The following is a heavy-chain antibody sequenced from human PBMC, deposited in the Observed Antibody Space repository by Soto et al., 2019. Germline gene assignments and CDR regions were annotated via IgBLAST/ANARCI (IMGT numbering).Heavy chain of an antibody. J-gene: IGHJ5*02. V-gene: IGHV3-23*01. CDR2: ISGSGGST. CDR3: AKGQIGLRGYNWCDP. Sequence: EVQLLESGGGLVQPGGSLRLSCAASGFTFSSYAMSWVRQAPGKGLEWVSAISGSGGSTYYADSVRGRFTMSRDNSKNRLHLPMNRLRAGDTAVYYCAKGQIGLRGYNWCDPWGKGTLVTVSS. CDR1: GFTFSSYA. D-gene: IGHD3-3*01.